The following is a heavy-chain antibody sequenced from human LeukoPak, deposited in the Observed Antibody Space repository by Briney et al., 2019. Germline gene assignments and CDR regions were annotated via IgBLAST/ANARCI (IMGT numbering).Heavy chain of an antibody. CDR1: GGSISGYY. CDR2: IYSSGSP. J-gene: IGHJ5*02. D-gene: IGHD6-13*01. V-gene: IGHV4-59*01. CDR3: ARRVAVVGSNWFDP. Sequence: SETLSLTCTVSGGSISGYYWSWIRQPPEKGLEWIGYIYSSGSPNYTPSLKSRVTISVDTSKNQFSLMLKSVTAADTAVYYCARRVAVVGSNWFDPWGQGTLVTVSS.